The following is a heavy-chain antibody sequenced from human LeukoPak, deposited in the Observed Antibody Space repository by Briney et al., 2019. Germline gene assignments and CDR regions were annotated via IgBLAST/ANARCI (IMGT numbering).Heavy chain of an antibody. V-gene: IGHV4-39*01. CDR3: ARRRGSSWDSSRWFDP. D-gene: IGHD6-13*01. J-gene: IGHJ5*02. CDR1: GGSISSSSYY. CDR2: IYYSGST. Sequence: KASETLSLTCTVSGGSISSSSYYWGWIRQPPGKGLEWIGSIYYSGSTYYNPSLKSRVTISVDTSKNQFSLKLSSVTAADTAVYYCARRRGSSWDSSRWFDPWGQGTLVTVSS.